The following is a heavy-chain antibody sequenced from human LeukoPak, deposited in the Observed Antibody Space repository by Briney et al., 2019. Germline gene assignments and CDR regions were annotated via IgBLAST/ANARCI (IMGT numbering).Heavy chain of an antibody. D-gene: IGHD6-19*01. V-gene: IGHV3-43D*03. CDR3: AKDIHIGHGSGWPES. Sequence: PGGPLRLSCVGSGFTFGEYGMHWVRQVPGQGLEWVSHITWDGGSTYYAGSVKGRFTISRDNSKNSLYLQMNSLGAEDTALYYCAKDIHIGHGSGWPESWGQGTLVTVSS. CDR2: ITWDGGST. J-gene: IGHJ5*02. CDR1: GFTFGEYG.